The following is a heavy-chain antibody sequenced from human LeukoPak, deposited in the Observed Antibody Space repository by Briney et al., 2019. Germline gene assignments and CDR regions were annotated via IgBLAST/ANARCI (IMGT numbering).Heavy chain of an antibody. V-gene: IGHV3-30*02. J-gene: IGHJ4*02. D-gene: IGHD5-18*01. CDR1: GFTFCSYV. CDR2: IREEGGNI. CDR3: AKERDTAMVTIDY. Sequence: GGSLRLSCAPSGFTFCSYVVHWGRPAPGRGGEGVAFIREEGGNIHYADSVKGRFTISRDNSKNPLYMQMNSQRAEDTAVYYYAKERDTAMVTIDYGGEGPLVTVSS.